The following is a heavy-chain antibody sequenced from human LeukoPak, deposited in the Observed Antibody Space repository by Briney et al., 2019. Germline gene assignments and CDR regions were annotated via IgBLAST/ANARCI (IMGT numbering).Heavy chain of an antibody. J-gene: IGHJ4*02. CDR3: ASQRWFGDYRETFDY. V-gene: IGHV4-4*02. D-gene: IGHD3-10*01. CDR1: SGSIFSSNW. CDR2: IFHSGST. Sequence: SGTLSLTCAVSSGSIFSSNWWSWVRQPPGKGLEWIGQIFHSGSTTYSPSLGIRVTISVDTSRNQFSLRLSSVPAADTALYYCASQRWFGDYRETFDYWGQEILVTVSS.